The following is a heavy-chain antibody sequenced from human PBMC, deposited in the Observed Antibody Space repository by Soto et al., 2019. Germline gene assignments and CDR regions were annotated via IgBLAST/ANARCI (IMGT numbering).Heavy chain of an antibody. CDR3: ARNIVVVTAIPQRGYGMDF. D-gene: IGHD2-21*02. V-gene: IGHV4-59*01. CDR2: IYYSGST. CDR1: GGSISSYY. Sequence: PSETLSLTCTVSGGSISSYYWSWIRQPPGKGLEWIGYIYYSGSTNYNPSLKSRVTISVDTSKNQFSLKLSSVTAADTAVYYCARNIVVVTAIPQRGYGMDFWGQGTTVTV. J-gene: IGHJ6*02.